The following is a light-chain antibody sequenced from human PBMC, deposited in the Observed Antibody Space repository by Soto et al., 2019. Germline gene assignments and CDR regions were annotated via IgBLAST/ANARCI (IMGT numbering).Light chain of an antibody. Sequence: DIPMTQSPSTLSASVGDRVTITCRASQSISSWLAWYQQKPGKAPKLLIYDASSLESGVPSRFSGSGSGTEFTLTISSLQPDDFATYYRQQYNSYYTFGQGTKLEIK. J-gene: IGKJ2*01. CDR1: QSISSW. CDR2: DAS. V-gene: IGKV1-5*01. CDR3: QQYNSYYT.